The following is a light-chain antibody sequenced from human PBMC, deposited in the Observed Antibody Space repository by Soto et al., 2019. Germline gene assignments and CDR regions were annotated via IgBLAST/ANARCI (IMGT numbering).Light chain of an antibody. J-gene: IGKJ2*01. V-gene: IGKV3-20*01. CDR2: GAS. CDR1: QSVNGNY. CDR3: QQYGSSFRYT. Sequence: EIVLTQSPSTLSLSPGERATLSCRASQSVNGNYLTWYQQKPGQAPRLLIYGASSRATGIPDRFSGSGSGTDFTLTISRLEPEDFAVYYCQQYGSSFRYTFGQGTKLEIK.